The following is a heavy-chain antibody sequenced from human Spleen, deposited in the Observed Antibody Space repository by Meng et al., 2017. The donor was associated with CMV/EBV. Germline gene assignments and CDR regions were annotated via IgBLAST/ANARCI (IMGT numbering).Heavy chain of an antibody. J-gene: IGHJ3*02. V-gene: IGHV1-8*03. D-gene: IGHD1-26*01. CDR3: ARAYSGSYSFSDAFDI. CDR2: MNPNSGNT. Sequence: ASVKVSCKASGYTFTSYDINWVRQATGQGLEWMGWMNPNSGNTGYAQKFQGRVTITADKSTSTAYMELSSLRSEDTAVYYCARAYSGSYSFSDAFDIWGQGTMVTVSS. CDR1: GYTFTSYD.